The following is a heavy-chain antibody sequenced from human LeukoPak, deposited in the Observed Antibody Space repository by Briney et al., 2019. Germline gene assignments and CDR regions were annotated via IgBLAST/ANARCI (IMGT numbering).Heavy chain of an antibody. CDR2: ISGSGGST. V-gene: IGHV3-23*01. CDR3: AKAGRRYSSSSYFDY. J-gene: IGHJ4*02. D-gene: IGHD6-6*01. CDR1: GFTFSSYS. Sequence: GGSLRLSCAASGFTFSSYSMTWVRQAPGKGLEWVSAISGSGGSTYYADSVKGRFTISRDNSKNTLYLQMNSLRAEDTAVYYCAKAGRRYSSSSYFDYWGQGTLVTVSS.